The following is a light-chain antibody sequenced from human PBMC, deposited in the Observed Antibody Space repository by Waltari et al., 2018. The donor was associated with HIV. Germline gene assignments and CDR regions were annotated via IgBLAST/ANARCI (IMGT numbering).Light chain of an antibody. CDR1: KLGDKY. CDR2: QDT. J-gene: IGLJ2*01. CDR3: QAWDSSTVV. V-gene: IGLV3-1*01. Sequence: SYELTQPPSVSVSPGQTASISCSGDKLGDKYASWYQQKPGQSPVLVINQDTRRPSGIPERFSGSNSGNTATLTISGTQAIDEADYYCQAWDSSTVVFGGGTKLTVL.